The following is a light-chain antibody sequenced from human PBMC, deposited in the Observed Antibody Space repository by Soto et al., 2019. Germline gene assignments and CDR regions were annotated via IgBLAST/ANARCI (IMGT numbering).Light chain of an antibody. CDR2: AAS. Sequence: ILLTQPPSSLSASVGVRVTITCRASQGIDSSFAWYQQKPGKAPKLLIYAASSLQSGVPSRFSGSGSGTDVTVTSSSLQPEHFATYYCQQLHDYQIPFGQGTRLEI. J-gene: IGKJ5*01. CDR1: QGIDSS. V-gene: IGKV1-9*01. CDR3: QQLHDYQIP.